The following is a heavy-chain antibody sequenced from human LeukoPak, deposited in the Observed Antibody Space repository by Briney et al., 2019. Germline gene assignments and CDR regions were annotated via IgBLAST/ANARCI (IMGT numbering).Heavy chain of an antibody. D-gene: IGHD3-22*01. CDR1: GGSIIFYY. CDR3: ARTLIVAVNEEFGWFDP. V-gene: IGHV4-59*01. J-gene: IGHJ5*02. CDR2: IYYSGST. Sequence: SETLSLTCNVSGGSIIFYYWSWIRQPPGKGLEWIGYIYYSGSTNYNPSLKSRVTISVDTSKNQFSLKLSSVTAADTAVYYCARTLIVAVNEEFGWFDPWGQGTLVTVSS.